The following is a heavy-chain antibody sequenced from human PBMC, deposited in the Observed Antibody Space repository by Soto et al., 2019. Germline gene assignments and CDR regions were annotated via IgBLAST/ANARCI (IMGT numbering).Heavy chain of an antibody. V-gene: IGHV3-23*01. Sequence: EVHLLQSGGGLVQPGGSLRLSCAASGFTFSSFAMTWVRQAPGAGLEWVSALTPGGETTYYIASVRGRFTISRDNARDTLDLQMNSLTAADTAVYYCAKESPVSGNYQDFDYWGQGTLVTVSS. D-gene: IGHD1-26*01. CDR3: AKESPVSGNYQDFDY. CDR1: GFTFSSFA. J-gene: IGHJ4*02. CDR2: LTPGGETT.